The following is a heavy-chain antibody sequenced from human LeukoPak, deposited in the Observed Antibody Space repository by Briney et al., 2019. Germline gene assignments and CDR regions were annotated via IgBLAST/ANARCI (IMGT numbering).Heavy chain of an antibody. D-gene: IGHD5-12*01. CDR1: GFIFSSYG. J-gene: IGHJ6*03. CDR3: AKGGGYEAQYYYYYLDV. Sequence: PGGSLRLSCAASGFIFSSYGIHWVRQAPGKGLEWVAFIRYDGSNKYYADSAKGRFTISRDNSKNTLYLQMKSLRAEDTAVYYCAKGGGYEAQYYYYYLDVWGKGTTVTVSS. CDR2: IRYDGSNK. V-gene: IGHV3-30*02.